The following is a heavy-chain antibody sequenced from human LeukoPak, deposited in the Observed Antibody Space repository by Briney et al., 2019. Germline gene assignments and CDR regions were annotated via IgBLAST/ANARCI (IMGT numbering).Heavy chain of an antibody. J-gene: IGHJ4*02. Sequence: TSPTLSLTFTLAAASIISYYWSCIRQPAGNGLEWIGRIYTSASTNYSPSLKSRVTMSVDTSKNQFSLKLSSVTAADTAVYYCAGLYYYGSGSSFDYWGQGTLVTVSS. V-gene: IGHV4-4*07. CDR3: AGLYYYGSGSSFDY. D-gene: IGHD3-10*01. CDR1: AASIISYY. CDR2: IYTSAST.